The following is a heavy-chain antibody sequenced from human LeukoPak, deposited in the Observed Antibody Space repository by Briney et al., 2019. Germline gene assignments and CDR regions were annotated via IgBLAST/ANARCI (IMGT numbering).Heavy chain of an antibody. J-gene: IGHJ4*02. V-gene: IGHV1-69*05. CDR2: IIPIFGKA. Sequence: SVKVSCMASGGTFSNYAISWVRQAPGQGLEWMGGIIPIFGKAHYAQKFQGRVTITTDESTSTDYMELSTLRSEDTAVYYCARGAILEWLPLSDSSRYYFDYWGQGTLVTVSS. D-gene: IGHD3-3*02. CDR1: GGTFSNYA. CDR3: ARGAILEWLPLSDSSRYYFDY.